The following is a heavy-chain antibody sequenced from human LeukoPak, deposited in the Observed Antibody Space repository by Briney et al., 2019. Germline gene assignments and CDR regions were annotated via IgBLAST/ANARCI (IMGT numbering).Heavy chain of an antibody. CDR2: IRFDGSNI. CDR3: AKDCELGINWNPFDD. CDR1: GFTFSDYG. Sequence: GGSLRLSCAASGFTFSDYGMHWVRQAPGKGLEWVAFIRFDGSNIYYADSVKGRFTISRDNSKNTLYLQMNSLRVEDTAVYYCAKDCELGINWNPFDDRGQGTLVTVSS. J-gene: IGHJ4*02. V-gene: IGHV3-30*02. D-gene: IGHD7-27*01.